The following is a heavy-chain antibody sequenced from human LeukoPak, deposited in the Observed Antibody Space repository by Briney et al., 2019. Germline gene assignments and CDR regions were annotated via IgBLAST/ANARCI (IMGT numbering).Heavy chain of an antibody. D-gene: IGHD5-24*01. J-gene: IGHJ5*01. V-gene: IGHV3-11*01. Sequence: MPGGSLRLSCEASRFVFTNYYMSWVRQAPGKGPDWIATIAYDGDTKYYADSAEGRFTISRDNAKNSLSLQMNSLRAEDTAVYFCARAGTYDGYKVLDSWGQGTLVTVSS. CDR2: IAYDGDTK. CDR3: ARAGTYDGYKVLDS. CDR1: RFVFTNYY.